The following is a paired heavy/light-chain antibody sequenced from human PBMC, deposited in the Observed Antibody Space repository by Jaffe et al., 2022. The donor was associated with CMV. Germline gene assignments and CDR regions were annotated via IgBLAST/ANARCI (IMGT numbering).Heavy chain of an antibody. D-gene: IGHD2-2*01. CDR1: GFTFSDHY. Sequence: QVQLVESGGGLVKPGGSLRLSCAASGFTFSDHYMSWIRQAPGKGLEWVSYIGSGGGSTTQYADSVKGRFTISRDNAKNSLYLQMSSLRAEDTAVYYCATEASYSTTWNPITYWGQGTLVTVSS. V-gene: IGHV3-11*01. CDR3: ATEASYSTTWNPITY. CDR2: IGSGGGSTT. J-gene: IGHJ4*02.
Light chain of an antibody. Sequence: DIQMTQSPSTLSASIGDRVTITCRASRSIGTWLAWYQQKPGKAPELLIYKASSLETGVPSRFSGSGSGTEFTLTISSLQPDDFATYYCQRYDSYSKTFGQGTNVEIK. V-gene: IGKV1-5*03. CDR3: QRYDSYSKT. J-gene: IGKJ1*01. CDR1: RSIGTW. CDR2: KAS.